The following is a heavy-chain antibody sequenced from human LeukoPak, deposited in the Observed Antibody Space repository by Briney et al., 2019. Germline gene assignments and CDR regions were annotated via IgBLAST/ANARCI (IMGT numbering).Heavy chain of an antibody. D-gene: IGHD2-21*01. V-gene: IGHV1-24*01. CDR2: FDPEDGET. CDR3: ATEGEAMMDV. J-gene: IGHJ6*02. Sequence: ASVKVSCKVSGYTLTELSMHWVRQAPGKGLEWMGGFDPEDGETIYAQKFQGRVTITEDTSTDTAYMELSSLRSEDTAVYYCATEGEAMMDVWGQGTTVTVSS. CDR1: GYTLTELS.